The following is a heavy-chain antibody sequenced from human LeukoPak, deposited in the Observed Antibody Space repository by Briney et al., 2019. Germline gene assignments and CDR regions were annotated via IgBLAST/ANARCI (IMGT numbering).Heavy chain of an antibody. J-gene: IGHJ3*02. CDR3: AREGYYYGSGDAFDI. V-gene: IGHV3-7*01. CDR2: IKQDGSQK. D-gene: IGHD3-10*01. CDR1: GFTFSSYW. Sequence: GGSLRLSCAASGFTFSSYWMTWVRQAPGKGLEWVANIKQDGSQKFYPDSVKGRFTISRDNAKNSLYLQMNSLRAEDTAVYYCAREGYYYGSGDAFDIWGQGTMVTVSS.